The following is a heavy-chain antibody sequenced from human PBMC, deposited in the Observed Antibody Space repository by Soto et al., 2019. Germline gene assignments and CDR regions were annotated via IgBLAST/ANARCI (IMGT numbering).Heavy chain of an antibody. D-gene: IGHD3-9*01. CDR1: GFTFGSYA. V-gene: IGHV3-23*01. J-gene: IGHJ4*02. Sequence: GGSLRLSCAASGFTFGSYAMTWVRQAPGKGLEWVSAISGSGSSTYYADSVKGRFTISRDNSKNTLYLQMNSLRAEDTAVYYCAKVLYYDILTGLDYWGQGTLVTVPQ. CDR3: AKVLYYDILTGLDY. CDR2: ISGSGSST.